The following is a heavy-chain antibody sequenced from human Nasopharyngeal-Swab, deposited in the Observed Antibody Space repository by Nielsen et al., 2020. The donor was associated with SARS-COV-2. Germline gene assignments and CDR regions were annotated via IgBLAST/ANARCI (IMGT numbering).Heavy chain of an antibody. J-gene: IGHJ6*02. CDR3: ARDPPTTHTAKGGTHYYYGMDV. Sequence: ASVKVSCKASGYTFTSYGISWVRQAPGQGLEWMGWISAYNGNTNYAQKLQGRVTMTTDTSTSTAYMELRSLRSDDTAVYYCARDPPTTHTAKGGTHYYYGMDVWGQGTTVTVSS. CDR1: GYTFTSYG. D-gene: IGHD5-18*01. CDR2: ISAYNGNT. V-gene: IGHV1-18*01.